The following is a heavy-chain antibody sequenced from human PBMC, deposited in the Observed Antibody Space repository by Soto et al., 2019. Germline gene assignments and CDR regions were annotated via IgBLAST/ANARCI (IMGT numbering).Heavy chain of an antibody. Sequence: GSLRLSCAASGFTFSDYYMSWIRQAPGKGLEWVSYISSSSGCTNYADSVKGRFTISRDNAKNSLYLQMNSLRAEDTAVYYCAKEYGRLDYWGQGTLVTVSS. V-gene: IGHV3-11*06. CDR1: GFTFSDYY. CDR2: ISSSSGCT. J-gene: IGHJ4*02. D-gene: IGHD4-17*01. CDR3: AKEYGRLDY.